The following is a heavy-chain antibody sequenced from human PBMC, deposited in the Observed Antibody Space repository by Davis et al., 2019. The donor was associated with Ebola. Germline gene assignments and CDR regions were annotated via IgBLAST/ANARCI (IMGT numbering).Heavy chain of an antibody. Sequence: PSETLSLTCAASGFTFSSYWMSWVRQAPGKGLEWVANINQDGSEKYFVDSVKGRFTISRDNAKNSLYLQMNSLRGEDTAVYYCARFKGVNWNYNAFDIWGHGTMVTVSS. J-gene: IGHJ3*02. CDR1: GFTFSSYW. D-gene: IGHD1-7*01. CDR2: INQDGSEK. CDR3: ARFKGVNWNYNAFDI. V-gene: IGHV3-7*03.